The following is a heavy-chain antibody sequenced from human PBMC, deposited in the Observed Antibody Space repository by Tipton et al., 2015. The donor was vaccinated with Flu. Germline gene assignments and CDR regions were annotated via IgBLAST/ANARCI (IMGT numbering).Heavy chain of an antibody. J-gene: IGHJ3*02. CDR2: IYTSGST. V-gene: IGHV4-61*02. CDR3: ARGVMYYDSSGPVTYAVDI. D-gene: IGHD3-22*01. CDR1: GGSISSGSYY. Sequence: TLSLTCTVSGGSISSGSYYWSWIRQPAGKGLEWIGRIYTSGSTNYNPSLKSRVTISVDTSKNQFSLKLSSVTAADTAVYYCARGVMYYDSSGPVTYAVDIWGQGTMVTVSS.